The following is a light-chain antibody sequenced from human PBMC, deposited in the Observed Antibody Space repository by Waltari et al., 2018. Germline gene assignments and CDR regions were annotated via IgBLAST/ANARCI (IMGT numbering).Light chain of an antibody. CDR1: LSNIGSNT. CDR2: SNN. Sequence: QSALTQPPSASETPGQRVTIACSGGLSNIGSNTVVWYQQLPGTAPKLLICSNNQRPSGVADRCSGSKSVPSASLAICGLQSEDEATYCCSTWDDSLNGWVFGGGTKLTVL. CDR3: STWDDSLNGWV. J-gene: IGLJ3*02. V-gene: IGLV1-44*01.